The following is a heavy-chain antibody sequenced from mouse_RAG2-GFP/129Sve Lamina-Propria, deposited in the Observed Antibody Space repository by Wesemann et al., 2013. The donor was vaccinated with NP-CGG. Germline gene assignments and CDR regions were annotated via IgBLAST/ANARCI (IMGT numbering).Heavy chain of an antibody. CDR1: GFTFSSYA. Sequence: GGGLVKPGGSLKLSCAASGFTFSSYAMSWVRQTPEKRLEWVATISDGGSYTYYPDNVKGRFTISRDNAKNNLYLQMSHLKSEDTAMYYCARDQAFGRAMDYWGQGTSVTVSS. D-gene: IGHD3-2*02. CDR2: ISDGGSYT. J-gene: IGHJ4*01. CDR3: ARDQAFGRAMDY. V-gene: IGHV5-4*01.